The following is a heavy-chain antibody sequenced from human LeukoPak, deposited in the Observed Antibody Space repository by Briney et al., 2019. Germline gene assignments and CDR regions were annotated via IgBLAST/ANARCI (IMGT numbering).Heavy chain of an antibody. CDR2: INAGNGNT. V-gene: IGHV1-3*01. D-gene: IGHD3-10*01. CDR3: ARDWLMVRGVILMDNWFDP. CDR1: GYIFTSDA. J-gene: IGHJ5*02. Sequence: ASVNVSCKASGYIFTSDAMHWVRQAAGQRLEGMGWINAGNGNTKYSQKFQGRVTITRDTSASTAYMELSSLRSEDTAVYYCARDWLMVRGVILMDNWFDPWGQGTLVTVSS.